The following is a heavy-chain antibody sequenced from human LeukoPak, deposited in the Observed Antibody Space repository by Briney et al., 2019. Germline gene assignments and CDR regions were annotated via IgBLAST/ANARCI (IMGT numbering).Heavy chain of an antibody. CDR1: GFTFSRYS. V-gene: IGHV3-48*02. CDR2: NKIAGSPV. J-gene: IGHJ4*02. CDR3: VRDHDALDY. Sequence: GGSLRLSCAASGFTFSRYSMNWVRQAPGKGLEWVAYNKIAGSPVYYADSVKGRFTISRDNAQDSLYLQMNSLRDEDTAVYYCVRDHDALDYWGQGTPVTVST.